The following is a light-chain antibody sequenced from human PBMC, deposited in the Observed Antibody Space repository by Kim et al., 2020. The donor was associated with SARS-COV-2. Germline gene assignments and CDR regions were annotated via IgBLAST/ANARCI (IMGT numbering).Light chain of an antibody. CDR2: GAS. Sequence: PPGQRATLACRASQTVHTNLAWYQQKPGQAPRLLIHGASTRATGIPARFTGSGSGTDFTLTITSVQSEDFAVYYCQQYNNWPPYTFGQGTKLEI. CDR3: QQYNNWPPYT. J-gene: IGKJ2*01. CDR1: QTVHTN. V-gene: IGKV3-15*01.